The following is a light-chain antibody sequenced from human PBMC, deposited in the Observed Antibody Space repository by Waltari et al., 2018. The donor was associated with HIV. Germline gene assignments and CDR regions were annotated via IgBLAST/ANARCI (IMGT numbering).Light chain of an antibody. CDR3: QHAKSFSYT. J-gene: IGKJ2*01. V-gene: IGKV1-12*01. CDR2: GAS. CDR1: QGISKW. Sequence: DIQMTQSPSYVSAAVGDRVTITCRASQGISKWLAWYQQKPGKAPKLLIYGASTLQTGVPSRFGGSGSGTDFTLAISSLQPEDFATYYCQHAKSFSYTFGQGTKLEIK.